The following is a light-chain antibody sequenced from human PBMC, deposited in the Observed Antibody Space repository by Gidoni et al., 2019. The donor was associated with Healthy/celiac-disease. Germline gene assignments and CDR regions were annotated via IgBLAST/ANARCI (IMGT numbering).Light chain of an antibody. J-gene: IGKJ4*01. Sequence: DIKMTQSTSTLSASVGDRVTITCRASKSMSSYLNWYQQKPGKAPKLLIYSASSLQSGVPSRFSGSGSGTDFTLTISSLQPEDFATYYCQQSYSTLLLTFGGGTKVEIK. CDR1: KSMSSY. CDR3: QQSYSTLLLT. CDR2: SAS. V-gene: IGKV1-39*01.